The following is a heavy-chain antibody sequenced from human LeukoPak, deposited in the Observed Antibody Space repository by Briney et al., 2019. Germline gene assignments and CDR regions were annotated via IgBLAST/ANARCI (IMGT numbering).Heavy chain of an antibody. CDR2: IYYSGST. Sequence: SETLSPTRAGYGGSFSGYYWSWIRQPPGKGLEWIGYIYYSGSTNYNPSLKSRVTISVDTSKNQFSLKLSSVTAADTAVYYCARSSLIAYYDFWSGFDLFDYWGQGTLVTVSS. CDR1: GGSFSGYY. CDR3: ARSSLIAYYDFWSGFDLFDY. J-gene: IGHJ4*02. D-gene: IGHD3-3*01. V-gene: IGHV4-59*01.